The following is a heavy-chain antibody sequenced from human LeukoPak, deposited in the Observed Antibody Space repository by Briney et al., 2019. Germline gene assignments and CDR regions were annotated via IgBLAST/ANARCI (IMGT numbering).Heavy chain of an antibody. CDR3: ARRGFYYGDFSLVY. Sequence: ASVKVSCKASGYTFTSYGISWVRQAPRQGLEWMGWISAYNGNTNYAQKLQGRVTMTTDTSTSTAYMELRSLRSDDTAVYYCARRGFYYGDFSLVYWGQGTLVTVSS. J-gene: IGHJ4*02. V-gene: IGHV1-18*01. D-gene: IGHD4-17*01. CDR2: ISAYNGNT. CDR1: GYTFTSYG.